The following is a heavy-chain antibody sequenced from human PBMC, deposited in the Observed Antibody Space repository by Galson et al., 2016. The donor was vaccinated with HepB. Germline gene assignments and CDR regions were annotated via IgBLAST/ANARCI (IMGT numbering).Heavy chain of an antibody. CDR2: ISGSGGST. D-gene: IGHD3-10*01. V-gene: IGHV3-23*01. CDR3: ARDEDDPSYTIDF. CDR1: GFTFSNYA. J-gene: IGHJ4*02. Sequence: SLRLSCAASGFTFSNYAMSWVRQAPGKGLEWVSAISGSGGSTYYADSVQGRFTISRDNSKNTLFLQMHSLRAEETAVYYCARDEDDPSYTIDFWGQGTLVSVSS.